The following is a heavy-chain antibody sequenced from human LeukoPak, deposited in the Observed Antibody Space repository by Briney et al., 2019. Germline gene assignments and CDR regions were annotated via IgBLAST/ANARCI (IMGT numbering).Heavy chain of an antibody. D-gene: IGHD3-22*01. J-gene: IGHJ3*02. Sequence: GASVKVSCKVSGYTLTELSMHCVRQAPGKGLEWMGGFDPEDGETIYAQKFQGRVTMTEDTSTDTAYMELSSLRSEDTAVYYCATASNYYDSSGPAFDIWGQGTMVTVSS. CDR1: GYTLTELS. CDR3: ATASNYYDSSGPAFDI. CDR2: FDPEDGET. V-gene: IGHV1-24*01.